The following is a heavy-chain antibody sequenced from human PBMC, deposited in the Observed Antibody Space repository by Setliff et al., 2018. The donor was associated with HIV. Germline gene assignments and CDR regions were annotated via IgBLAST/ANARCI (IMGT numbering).Heavy chain of an antibody. J-gene: IGHJ3*02. Sequence: PSETLSLTCAVYGGSFSGYYWSWIRQPPGKGLEWIGEINHSGSTNYNPSLKGRVTISVDTSKNQFSLKLSSVTAADTAVYYCARASHCSSTSCPEGHAFDIWGQGTMVTVSS. CDR2: INHSGST. V-gene: IGHV4-34*01. CDR1: GGSFSGYY. CDR3: ARASHCSSTSCPEGHAFDI. D-gene: IGHD2-2*01.